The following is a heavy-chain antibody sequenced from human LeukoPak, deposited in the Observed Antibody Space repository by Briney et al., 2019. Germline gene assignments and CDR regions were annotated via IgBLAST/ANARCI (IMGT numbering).Heavy chain of an antibody. V-gene: IGHV3-53*01. CDR3: VISPNTYYFDY. J-gene: IGHJ4*02. Sequence: GGSLRLSCAASGVTVSSHYMSWVRQAPGKGLEWVSVIYSGGSTYYADSVKGRFTISRDSSKNTLHLQMNSLRAEDTAVYYCVISPNTYYFDYWGQGTLVTVSS. D-gene: IGHD2-2*02. CDR1: GVTVSSHY. CDR2: IYSGGST.